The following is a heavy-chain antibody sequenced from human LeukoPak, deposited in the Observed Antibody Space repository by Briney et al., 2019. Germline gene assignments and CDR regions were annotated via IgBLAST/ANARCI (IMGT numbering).Heavy chain of an antibody. V-gene: IGHV4-38-2*02. Sequence: SETLSLTCTVSGYSISSGYYWGWIRQPPGKGLEWIGSIYHSRSTYYNPSLKSRVTISVDTSKNQFSLKLSSVTAADTVVYYCARDLVITIFGVVKGNWFDPWGQGTLVTVSS. CDR3: ARDLVITIFGVVKGNWFDP. J-gene: IGHJ5*02. CDR1: GYSISSGYY. CDR2: IYHSRST. D-gene: IGHD3-3*01.